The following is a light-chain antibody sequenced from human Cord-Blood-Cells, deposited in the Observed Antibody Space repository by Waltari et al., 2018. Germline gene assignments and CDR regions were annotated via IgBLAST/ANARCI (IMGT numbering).Light chain of an antibody. CDR1: QSISSW. CDR2: DAS. Sequence: DIQMNQSPSTLSASVEDRVTITCRASQSISSWLAWYQQKPGKAPKLLIYDASSLESGVPSRFSGSGSGTEFTLTISSLQPDDFATYYCQQYNSYSWTFGQGTKVEIK. J-gene: IGKJ1*01. V-gene: IGKV1-5*01. CDR3: QQYNSYSWT.